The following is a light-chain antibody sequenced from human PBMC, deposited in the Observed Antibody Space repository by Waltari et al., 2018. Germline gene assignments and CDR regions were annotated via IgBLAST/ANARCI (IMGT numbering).Light chain of an antibody. CDR2: RNN. CDR3: SAWDSSLSAWV. Sequence: QAGLTQPPSVSKAWGQTATLTSTANRHHVGPQGPAWLQQHPGHPPKPLSYRNNNRPSGISERVSASRSGNTASLTITGLQPEDEADYYCSAWDSSLSAWVFGGGTKLTVL. CDR1: RHHVGPQG. J-gene: IGLJ3*02. V-gene: IGLV10-54*01.